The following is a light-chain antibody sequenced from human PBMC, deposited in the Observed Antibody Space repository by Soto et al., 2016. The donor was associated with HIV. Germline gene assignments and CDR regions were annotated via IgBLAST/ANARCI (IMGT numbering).Light chain of an antibody. CDR1: QSISGW. V-gene: IGKV1-5*03. J-gene: IGKJ2*01. CDR3: LQGYNYPYT. Sequence: DIQMTQSPSALSASVGDRVTITCRASQSISGWLAWYQQKPGKAPNLLIYKASSLNSGVPSRFSGSGSGTEFTLTISSLQPEDSASYFCLQGYNYPYTFGQGTKLEIK. CDR2: KAS.